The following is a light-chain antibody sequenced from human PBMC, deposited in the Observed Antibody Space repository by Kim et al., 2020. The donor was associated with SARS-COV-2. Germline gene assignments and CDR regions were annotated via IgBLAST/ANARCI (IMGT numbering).Light chain of an antibody. CDR1: QSVSSNY. V-gene: IGKV3-20*01. CDR3: QQYGSSPYT. Sequence: SPGERATLSCRASQSVSSNYLAWYQQKPAQAPRLLIYGASSRATGIPDRFSGSGSGTDFTLTISRLEAEDFTVYYCQQYGSSPYTFGQGTKLEI. CDR2: GAS. J-gene: IGKJ2*01.